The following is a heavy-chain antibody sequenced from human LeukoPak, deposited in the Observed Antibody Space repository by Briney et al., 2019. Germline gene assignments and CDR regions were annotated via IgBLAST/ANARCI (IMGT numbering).Heavy chain of an antibody. CDR1: GFTFSSYI. CDR3: AKDRQGSGSSGSHYYYIMDV. D-gene: IGHD3-10*01. CDR2: ISSSGTGT. Sequence: GGSLRLSCAASGFTFSSYIMIWVRQAPGKGLEWVSVISSSGTGTDYADSVEGRLTISRDNSKNTLYLQMNSLRAEDTAVYWCAKDRQGSGSSGSHYYYIMDVWGQGTTVTVSS. J-gene: IGHJ6*02. V-gene: IGHV3-23*01.